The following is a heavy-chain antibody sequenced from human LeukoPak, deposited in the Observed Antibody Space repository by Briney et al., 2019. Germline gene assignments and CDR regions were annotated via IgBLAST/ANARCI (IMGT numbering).Heavy chain of an antibody. V-gene: IGHV6-1*01. D-gene: IGHD5-12*01. CDR1: GDSVSTNSAA. J-gene: IGHJ5*02. CDR3: ARETSGYYNWFDP. Sequence: SQTLSLTCAISGDSVSTNSAAWNWIRPSPSRGLEWLGRTYYRSKWYNDYAVSVKSRITVNPDTSKNQFSLQLNSVTPEDTAVYYCARETSGYYNWFDPWGQGTLVTVSS. CDR2: TYYRSKWYN.